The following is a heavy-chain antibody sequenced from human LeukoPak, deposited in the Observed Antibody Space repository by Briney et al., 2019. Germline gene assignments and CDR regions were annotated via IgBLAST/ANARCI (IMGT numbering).Heavy chain of an antibody. CDR1: GYTFTGYY. CDR2: INTNTGNP. V-gene: IGHV7-4-1*02. D-gene: IGHD1-26*01. Sequence: ASVKVSCKASGYTFTGYYMHWVRQAPGQGLEWMGGINTNTGNPTYAQGFTVRFVFSLDTSVSTAYLQISSLKAEDTAVYYCARDRTYSGSYGPMAYWGQGTLVTVSS. CDR3: ARDRTYSGSYGPMAY. J-gene: IGHJ4*02.